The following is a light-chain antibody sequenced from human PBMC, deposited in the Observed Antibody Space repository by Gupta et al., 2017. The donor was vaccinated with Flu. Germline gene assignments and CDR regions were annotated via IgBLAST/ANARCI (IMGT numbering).Light chain of an antibody. J-gene: IGKJ2*01. CDR1: QSLLRDNGYNY. Sequence: DIVMTHSPLSLPVTPGEPASISCRSSQSLLRDNGYNYLDWYLQKPGQSQQLMIYLGSVRDYGGTDRFSGSGEGKDFTLKSSRGEDGDVGVYYCTEDQPTYTFGQGTKMESK. CDR2: LGS. V-gene: IGKV2-28*01. CDR3: TEDQPTYT.